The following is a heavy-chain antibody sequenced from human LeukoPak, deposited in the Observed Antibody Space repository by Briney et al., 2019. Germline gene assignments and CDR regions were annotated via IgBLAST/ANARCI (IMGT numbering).Heavy chain of an antibody. D-gene: IGHD4-17*01. V-gene: IGHV3-23*01. J-gene: IGHJ4*02. Sequence: GGSLRVSCAASGFTFTDYAMNWVRQAPGKGLEWVSGISYGGDNTYYADSVKGRFTISRDNPRNTLNLALNSLRAEDTAVYYCAKDPHPYGDSVGGCHFDYWGQGTLVTVSS. CDR3: AKDPHPYGDSVGGCHFDY. CDR1: GFTFTDYA. CDR2: ISYGGDNT.